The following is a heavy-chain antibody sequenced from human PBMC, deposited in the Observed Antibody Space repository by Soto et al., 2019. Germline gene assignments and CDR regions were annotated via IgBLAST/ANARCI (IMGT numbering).Heavy chain of an antibody. V-gene: IGHV3-30*18. Sequence: GGSLRLSCAASGFTFSSYGMHWVRQAPGKGLEWVAVISYDGSNKYYADSVKGRFTISRDNSKNTLYLQMNSLRAKDTAVYYCAKDTHYDFWSGYGSINYWGQRTLVTVSS. D-gene: IGHD3-3*01. CDR2: ISYDGSNK. J-gene: IGHJ4*02. CDR3: AKDTHYDFWSGYGSINY. CDR1: GFTFSSYG.